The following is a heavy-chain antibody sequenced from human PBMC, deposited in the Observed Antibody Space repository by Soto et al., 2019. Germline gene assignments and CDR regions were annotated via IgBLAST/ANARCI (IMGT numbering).Heavy chain of an antibody. CDR2: MNPNSGNT. D-gene: IGHD4-17*01. CDR1: GYTLTSYD. V-gene: IGHV1-8*01. J-gene: IGHJ6*03. Sequence: ASVKVSCKASGYTLTSYDINWVRQATGQGLEWMGWMNPNSGNTGYAQKFQGRVTMTRNTSISTAYMELSSLRSEDTAVYYCARGVTVTPFPYSYYYYMDVGGKGTTATV. CDR3: ARGVTVTPFPYSYYYYMDV.